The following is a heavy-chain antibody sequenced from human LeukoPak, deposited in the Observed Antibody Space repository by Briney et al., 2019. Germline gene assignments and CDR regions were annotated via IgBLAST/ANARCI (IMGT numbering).Heavy chain of an antibody. Sequence: ASVKVSCKAFGYTFTSNYMHWVRQAPGQGPEWMGVISPSGGSTTYAQKFQGRVTLTRDMSTSTDYLELSSLRSEDTAVYYCARQLYLDAFDIWGQGTMVTVSS. CDR3: ARQLYLDAFDI. J-gene: IGHJ3*02. CDR2: ISPSGGST. D-gene: IGHD2-2*02. CDR1: GYTFTSNY. V-gene: IGHV1-46*01.